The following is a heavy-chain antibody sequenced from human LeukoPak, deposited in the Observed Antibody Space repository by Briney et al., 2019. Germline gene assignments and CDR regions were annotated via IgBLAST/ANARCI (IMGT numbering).Heavy chain of an antibody. J-gene: IGHJ3*01. V-gene: IGHV3-33*01. Sequence: GGSLRLSCAASGFTFSSYGMDWVRQAPGKGLEWVAVIWYDGSDKYYADSVKGRFTISRDNSKSTLYLQMSSLRAEDTAVYYCARTNLFVDTAVNDAFDVWGQGTMVIVSS. CDR2: IWYDGSDK. CDR1: GFTFSSYG. D-gene: IGHD5-18*01. CDR3: ARTNLFVDTAVNDAFDV.